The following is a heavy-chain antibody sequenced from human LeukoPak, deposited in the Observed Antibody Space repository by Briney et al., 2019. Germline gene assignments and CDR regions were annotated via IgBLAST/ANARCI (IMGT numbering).Heavy chain of an antibody. CDR1: GFTFSSYS. V-gene: IGHV3-23*01. CDR3: AKRSSYSSSWIDY. J-gene: IGHJ4*02. D-gene: IGHD6-13*01. CDR2: ISGSGGST. Sequence: PGGSLRLSCAASGFTFSSYSMNWVRQAPGKGLEWVSGISGSGGSTYYADSVKGRFTISRDSSKNTLYLQMNSLRAEDTAVYYCAKRSSYSSSWIDYWGQGTLVTVSS.